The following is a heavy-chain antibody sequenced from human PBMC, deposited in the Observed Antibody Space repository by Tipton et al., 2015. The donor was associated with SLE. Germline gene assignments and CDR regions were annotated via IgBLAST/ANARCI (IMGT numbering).Heavy chain of an antibody. CDR3: AREPSFAPLDYYMDV. V-gene: IGHV3-20*04. Sequence: SLRLSCAASGFTFDDYGMSWVRQAPGKGLEWVSHINWNGDSTGYADSVKGRFTISRDNTKNFLYLQMNSPRVEDTALYYCAREPSFAPLDYYMDVWGKGTTVTVSS. CDR1: GFTFDDYG. D-gene: IGHD3-3*01. CDR2: INWNGDST. J-gene: IGHJ6*03.